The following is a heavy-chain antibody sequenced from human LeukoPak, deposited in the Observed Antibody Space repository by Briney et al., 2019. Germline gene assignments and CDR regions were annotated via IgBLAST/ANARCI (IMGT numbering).Heavy chain of an antibody. D-gene: IGHD3-22*01. V-gene: IGHV4-4*09. J-gene: IGHJ4*02. CDR3: ARLFRGYYYDSSGYSYYFDY. CDR1: GGSISSYY. CDR2: IYTSGST. Sequence: SETLSLTCTVSGGSISSYYWSWVRQPPGKGLEWIGYIYTSGSTNYNPSLKSRVTISVDTSKNQFSLKLSSVTAADTAVYYCARLFRGYYYDSSGYSYYFDYWGQGTLVTVSS.